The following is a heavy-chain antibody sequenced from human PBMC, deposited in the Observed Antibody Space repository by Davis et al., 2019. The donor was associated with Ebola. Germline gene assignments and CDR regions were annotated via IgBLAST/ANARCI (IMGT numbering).Heavy chain of an antibody. V-gene: IGHV4-34*01. CDR1: GGSFSGYY. CDR3: ARGTYCSGGSCYVYYYYYMDV. CDR2: ISHSGST. Sequence: SETLSLTCAVYGGSFSGYYWSWIRQPPGKGLEWIGEISHSGSTNYNPSLKSRITISVDTSKNQFSLKLSSVTAADTAVYYCARGTYCSGGSCYVYYYYYMDVWGKGTTVTVSS. J-gene: IGHJ6*03. D-gene: IGHD2-15*01.